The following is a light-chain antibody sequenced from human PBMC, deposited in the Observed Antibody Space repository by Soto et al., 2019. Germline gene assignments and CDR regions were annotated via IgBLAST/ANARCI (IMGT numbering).Light chain of an antibody. V-gene: IGKV1-12*01. CDR3: QQTTSFPLT. Sequence: DIQMTQSPSFVASSVGDRVTITCRASQGISSWLAWYQHKPGRAPKLLIHAASSLESGVPSRFSGSGYGTDFTLTIRSLQPEDFATYYCQQTTSFPLTFGGGTKVEIK. CDR2: AAS. CDR1: QGISSW. J-gene: IGKJ4*01.